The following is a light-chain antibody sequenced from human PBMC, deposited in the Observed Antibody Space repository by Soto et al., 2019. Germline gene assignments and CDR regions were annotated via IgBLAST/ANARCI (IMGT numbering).Light chain of an antibody. V-gene: IGLV1-44*01. CDR1: FSNIGSNT. J-gene: IGLJ2*01. Sequence: QPVLTQPPSASATPGQRVTISCSGSFSNIGSNTVNWYQQPPGTAPKLLIYSNNQRPSGVPDRFSGSKSGTSASLAISGLQSEDEANYYCAAWDDSLNGVVFGGGTKLTVL. CDR2: SNN. CDR3: AAWDDSLNGVV.